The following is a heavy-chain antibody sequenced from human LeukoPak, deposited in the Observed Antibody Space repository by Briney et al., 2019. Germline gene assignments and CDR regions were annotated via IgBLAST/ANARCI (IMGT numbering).Heavy chain of an antibody. V-gene: IGHV4-31*03. CDR2: IYYSGST. J-gene: IGHJ4*02. Sequence: SETLSLTCTVSGGSISSGGYYWSWIRQHPGKGLEWIGYIYYSGSTYYNPSLKSRVTISVDTSKNQFSLKLSSVTAADTAVYYCARQAYDFWSGYYHFDYWGQGTLVTVSS. CDR1: GGSISSGGYY. CDR3: ARQAYDFWSGYYHFDY. D-gene: IGHD3-3*01.